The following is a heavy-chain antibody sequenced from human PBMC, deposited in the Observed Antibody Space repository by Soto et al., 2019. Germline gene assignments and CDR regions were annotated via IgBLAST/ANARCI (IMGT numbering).Heavy chain of an antibody. CDR1: GGSFSGYY. CDR2: INHSGST. Sequence: QVQLQQWGAGLLKPSETLSLTCAVYGGSFSGYYWSWIRQPPGNGLSWIGEINHSGSTNYNPPLKSRVTISVDTSKNQFSLKLSSVTAADTAVYYCARGSVVVPAAMSPAGGGQLHFDYCGQGTLVTVSS. CDR3: ARGSVVVPAAMSPAGGGQLHFDY. D-gene: IGHD2-2*01. J-gene: IGHJ4*02. V-gene: IGHV4-34*01.